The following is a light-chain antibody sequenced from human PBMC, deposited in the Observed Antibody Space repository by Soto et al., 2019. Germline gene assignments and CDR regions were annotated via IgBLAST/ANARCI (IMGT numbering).Light chain of an antibody. J-gene: IGKJ1*01. V-gene: IGKV3-15*01. CDR3: QQYNNWPPWT. CDR2: GAS. Sequence: EVVMTQSPGTLSVSPGEAATLSCRTSQSVDSLLAWYQQKPGQAPRLLIYGASTRTTGIPARFSGSGSGTEFTLTISSLQSEDFAVYYCQQYNNWPPWTFGQGTKVDIK. CDR1: QSVDSL.